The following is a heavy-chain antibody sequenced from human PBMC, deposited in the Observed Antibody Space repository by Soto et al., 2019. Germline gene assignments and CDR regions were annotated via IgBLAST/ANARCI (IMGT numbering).Heavy chain of an antibody. V-gene: IGHV1-45*02. Sequence: QMQLVQSGAEVKKTGSSVKVSCKASGYTFTYRYLHWVRQAPGQALEWMGWITPFNGNTNYAQKFQDRFTITRDRSMSTAYMELSSLRSEDTAMYYCASYGDYLGGMDVWGQGTTVTVSS. CDR1: GYTFTYRY. CDR3: ASYGDYLGGMDV. J-gene: IGHJ6*02. D-gene: IGHD4-17*01. CDR2: ITPFNGNT.